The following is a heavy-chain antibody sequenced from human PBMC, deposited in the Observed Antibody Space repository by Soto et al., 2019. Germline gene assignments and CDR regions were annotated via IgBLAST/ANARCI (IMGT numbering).Heavy chain of an antibody. CDR2: IIPLYGTT. CDR1: RGTFSRYA. Sequence: QVQLVQSGAEVKKPGSSVKVSCKASRGTFSRYAISWVRRAPGQGLEWMGGIIPLYGTTNYAQKFQGRVTITADESTRIAYRELSSLRSEDTAIYYCATEGDAGIAAAGTAWFDRWGQGSLVTVSS. D-gene: IGHD6-13*01. CDR3: ATEGDAGIAAAGTAWFDR. J-gene: IGHJ5*02. V-gene: IGHV1-69*12.